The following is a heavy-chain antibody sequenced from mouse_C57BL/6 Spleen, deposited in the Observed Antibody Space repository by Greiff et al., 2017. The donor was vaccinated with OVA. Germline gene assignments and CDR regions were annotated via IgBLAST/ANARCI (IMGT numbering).Heavy chain of an antibody. D-gene: IGHD2-4*01. CDR1: GFTFSSYA. J-gene: IGHJ4*01. Sequence: EVKVEESGEGLVKPGGSLKLSCAASGFTFSSYAMSWVRQTPEKRLEWVAYISSGGDYIYYADTVKGRFTISRDNARNTLYLQMSSLKSEDTAMYYCTRDVYYDYDDAMDYWGQGTSVTVSS. V-gene: IGHV5-9-1*02. CDR3: TRDVYYDYDDAMDY. CDR2: ISSGGDYI.